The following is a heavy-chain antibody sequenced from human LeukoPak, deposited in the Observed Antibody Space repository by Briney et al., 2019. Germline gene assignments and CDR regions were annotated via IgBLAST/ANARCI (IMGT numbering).Heavy chain of an antibody. Sequence: PGGSLRLSCADSGFTFSSYWMHWVPQPPGKGLVRVSHINTDGSDTNYADSVKGRFTISRDNAKNTLYLQMNSLRAEDTAVYYCAREVAFGWYFDLWGRGTLVTVSS. V-gene: IGHV3-74*01. CDR3: AREVAFGWYFDL. D-gene: IGHD3-16*01. CDR1: GFTFSSYW. J-gene: IGHJ2*01. CDR2: INTDGSDT.